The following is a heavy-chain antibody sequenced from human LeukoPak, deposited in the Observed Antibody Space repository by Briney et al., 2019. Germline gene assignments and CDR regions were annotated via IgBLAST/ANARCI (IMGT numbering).Heavy chain of an antibody. V-gene: IGHV1-69*05. J-gene: IGHJ4*02. D-gene: IGHD3-22*01. CDR3: ARDGSVSSGYPNY. CDR2: IIPVFGSA. Sequence: ASVKVSCTASGGTFTSYAISWVRQAPGQGLEWMGGIIPVFGSANYAQKLQGRVTMTTDTSTSTAYMELRSLRSDDTAVYYCARDGSVSSGYPNYWGQGTLVTVSS. CDR1: GGTFTSYA.